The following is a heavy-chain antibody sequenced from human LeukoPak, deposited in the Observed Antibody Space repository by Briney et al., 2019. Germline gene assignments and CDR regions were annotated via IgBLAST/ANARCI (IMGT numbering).Heavy chain of an antibody. D-gene: IGHD5-18*01. CDR2: IYYSGST. Sequence: TSQTLSLTCTVSGGSISSGGYYWSWIRQHPGKGLEWIGYIYYSGSTYYNPSLKSRVTISVDTSKNQFSLKLSSVTAADTAVYYCARRPPYSYGVADAFDIWGQGTMVTVSS. CDR1: GGSISSGGYY. J-gene: IGHJ3*02. V-gene: IGHV4-31*03. CDR3: ARRPPYSYGVADAFDI.